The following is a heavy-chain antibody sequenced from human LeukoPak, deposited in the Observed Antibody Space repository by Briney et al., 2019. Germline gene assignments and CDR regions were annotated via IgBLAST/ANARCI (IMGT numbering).Heavy chain of an antibody. J-gene: IGHJ5*02. CDR2: TFYSGNV. D-gene: IGHD1-14*01. CDR3: AKGGPEASAGLSWFDP. Sequence: SETLSLTCTVSGGSITFYYWHWMRQTPGKGLEWIGHTFYSGNVKYNPSLESRVTISVDRSKNQISLNLNSVTAADTAVYYCAKGGPEASAGLSWFDPWGQGTLVTVSS. CDR1: GGSITFYY. V-gene: IGHV4-59*01.